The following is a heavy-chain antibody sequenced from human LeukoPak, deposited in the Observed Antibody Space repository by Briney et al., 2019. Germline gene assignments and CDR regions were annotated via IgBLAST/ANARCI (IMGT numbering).Heavy chain of an antibody. CDR3: ARGESTLDY. V-gene: IGHV4-30-2*01. Sequence: SETLSLTCAVSGGSISSGGYSWSWIRQPPGKGLEWIGYIYHSGSTYYNPSLKSRVTISIDRSKNQFSLKLSSVAAADTAVYYCARGESTLDYWGQGTLVTVSS. CDR1: GGSISSGGYS. CDR2: IYHSGST. D-gene: IGHD1-1*01. J-gene: IGHJ4*02.